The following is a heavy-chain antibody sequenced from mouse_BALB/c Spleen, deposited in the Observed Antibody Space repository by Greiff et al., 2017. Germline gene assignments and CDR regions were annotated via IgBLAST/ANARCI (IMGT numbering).Heavy chain of an antibody. CDR1: GFSLTSYG. Sequence: VKLVESGPGLVAPSQSLSITCTVSGFSLTSYGVHWVRQPPGKGLEWLGVIWAGGSTNYNSALMSRLSISKDNSKSQVFLKMNSLQTDDTAMYYCAREITTVVGRYFDVWGAGTTVTVSS. V-gene: IGHV2-9*02. CDR2: IWAGGST. D-gene: IGHD1-1*01. CDR3: AREITTVVGRYFDV. J-gene: IGHJ1*01.